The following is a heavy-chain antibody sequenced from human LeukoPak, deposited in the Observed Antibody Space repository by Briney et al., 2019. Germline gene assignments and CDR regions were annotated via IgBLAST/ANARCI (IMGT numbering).Heavy chain of an antibody. CDR3: AREGYCSGGSCYSQRGMDV. V-gene: IGHV3-48*03. Sequence: GGSLRLSCAASGFTFSSYEMNWVRQAPGKGLEWVSYISSSGSTIYYADSVKGRFTISSDNAKNSLYLQMNSLRAEDTAVYYCAREGYCSGGSCYSQRGMDVWGKGTTVTVSS. J-gene: IGHJ6*04. D-gene: IGHD2-15*01. CDR1: GFTFSSYE. CDR2: ISSSGSTI.